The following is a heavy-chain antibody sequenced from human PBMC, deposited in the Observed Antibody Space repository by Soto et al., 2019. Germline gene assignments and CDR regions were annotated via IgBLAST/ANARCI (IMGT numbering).Heavy chain of an antibody. D-gene: IGHD6-6*01. CDR3: AGRKRYSSSYRVDY. Sequence: QVQLVQSGAEVKKPGSSVKVSCKASGGTFSSYTIIWVRQAPGQGLEWMGRIIPILGIANYAQKFQGRVTITADKSTSTAYMELSSLRSEDTAVYYCAGRKRYSSSYRVDYWGQGTLVTVSS. J-gene: IGHJ4*02. CDR2: IIPILGIA. CDR1: GGTFSSYT. V-gene: IGHV1-69*02.